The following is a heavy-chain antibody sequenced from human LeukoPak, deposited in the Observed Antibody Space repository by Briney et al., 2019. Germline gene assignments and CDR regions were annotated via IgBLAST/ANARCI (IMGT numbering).Heavy chain of an antibody. CDR1: GFTFSSYW. D-gene: IGHD6-13*01. J-gene: IGHJ3*02. V-gene: IGHV3-74*01. CDR3: ARVCRGSWYCDAFDI. CDR2: INSDGSST. Sequence: PGGSLRLSCAASGFTFSSYWMHWVRQAPGKGLVWVSRINSDGSSTSYADSVKGRLTISRYHAKNTLYRQVNSLRAEDTAVYYCARVCRGSWYCDAFDIWGQGTMVTVS.